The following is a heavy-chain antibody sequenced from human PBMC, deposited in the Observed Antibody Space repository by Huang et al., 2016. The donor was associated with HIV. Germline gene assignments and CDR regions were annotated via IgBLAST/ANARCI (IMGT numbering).Heavy chain of an antibody. Sequence: QVQLVESGGGVVHPGGSLTLSCAASGFTFDNYCMNWVRKAPGKGLEWGTFIKFDGSNKCYAESVKGRFAISKDNSKSTLFLPMTRLIPEDTAVYYCARTIAVSGTAYWGQGTLVTVSS. D-gene: IGHD6-19*01. CDR3: ARTIAVSGTAY. V-gene: IGHV3-30*02. CDR2: IKFDGSNK. CDR1: GFTFDNYC. J-gene: IGHJ4*02.